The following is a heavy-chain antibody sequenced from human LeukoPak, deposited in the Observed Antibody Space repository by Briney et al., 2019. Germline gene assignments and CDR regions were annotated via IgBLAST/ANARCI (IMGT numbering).Heavy chain of an antibody. CDR1: GFTFSSYG. J-gene: IGHJ3*02. V-gene: IGHV3-23*01. D-gene: IGHD6-19*01. Sequence: PGGSLRLSCAASGFTFSSYGMSWVRQAPGKGLEWVSAISGSGGSTYYADSVKGRFTISRDNSKNTLYLQMNSLRAEDTAVYYCAKDYAVAGTVDAFDIWGQGTMVTVSS. CDR2: ISGSGGST. CDR3: AKDYAVAGTVDAFDI.